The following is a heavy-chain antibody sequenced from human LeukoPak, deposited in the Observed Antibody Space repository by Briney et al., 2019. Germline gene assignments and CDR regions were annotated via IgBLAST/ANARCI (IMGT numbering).Heavy chain of an antibody. J-gene: IGHJ4*02. CDR2: INHSGST. D-gene: IGHD3-10*01. V-gene: IGHV4-34*01. Sequence: PSETLSLTCAVYGGSFSGYYWSWIRQPPGKGLEWIGEINHSGSTNYNPSLKSRVTISADTSKNQFSLKLSSVTAADTAVYYCARDPPGSFSDYWGQGTLVTVSS. CDR1: GGSFSGYY. CDR3: ARDPPGSFSDY.